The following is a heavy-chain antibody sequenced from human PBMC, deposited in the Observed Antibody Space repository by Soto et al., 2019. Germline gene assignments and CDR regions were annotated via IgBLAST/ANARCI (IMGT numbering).Heavy chain of an antibody. Sequence: PSETLSLTCAVYGGSFSGYYWSWIRQPPGKGLEWIGEINHSGSTNYNPSLKSRVTISVDTSKNQFSLKLSSVTAADTAVYYCARAGTKTTVTTSGSFDYWGQGTLVTVSS. CDR1: GGSFSGYY. CDR2: INHSGST. D-gene: IGHD4-17*01. V-gene: IGHV4-34*01. J-gene: IGHJ4*02. CDR3: ARAGTKTTVTTSGSFDY.